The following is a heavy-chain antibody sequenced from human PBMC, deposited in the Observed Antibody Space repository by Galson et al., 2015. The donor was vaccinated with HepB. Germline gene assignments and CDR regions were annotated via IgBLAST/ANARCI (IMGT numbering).Heavy chain of an antibody. CDR2: ISYDGSNK. Sequence: SLRLSCAASGFTFSSYGMHWVRQAPGKGLEWVAVISYDGSNKYYADSVKGRFTISRDNSKNTLYLQMNSLRAEDTAVYYCAKDGIAVAGLVYWGQGTLVTVSS. V-gene: IGHV3-30*18. CDR1: GFTFSSYG. CDR3: AKDGIAVAGLVY. J-gene: IGHJ4*02. D-gene: IGHD6-19*01.